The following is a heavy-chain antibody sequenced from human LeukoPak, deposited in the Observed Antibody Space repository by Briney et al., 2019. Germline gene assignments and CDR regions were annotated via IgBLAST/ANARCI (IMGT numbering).Heavy chain of an antibody. CDR3: ARGGYSSGWYYYYYYYGMDV. Sequence: SVKVSCKASGGTFISYAISWVRQAPGQGHEWMGGIIPTFGTANYAQKFQGRVTITADESTSTAYMELSSLRSEDTAVYYCARGGYSSGWYYYYYYYGMDVWGQGTTVTVSS. D-gene: IGHD6-19*01. J-gene: IGHJ6*02. CDR2: IIPTFGTA. CDR1: GGTFISYA. V-gene: IGHV1-69*13.